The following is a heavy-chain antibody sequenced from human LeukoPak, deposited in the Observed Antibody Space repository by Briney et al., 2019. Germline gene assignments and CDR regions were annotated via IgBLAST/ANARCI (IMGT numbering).Heavy chain of an antibody. CDR1: GGTFSSYT. Sequence: SVKVSCKASGGTFSSYTISWVRQAPGQGLEWMGRIIPILGIANSAQKFQARVTITADKSTSTAYMELSTLRSEDTAVYYCARTTTVTREYFQHWGQGTLVTVSS. CDR3: ARTTTVTREYFQH. J-gene: IGHJ1*01. V-gene: IGHV1-69*02. CDR2: IIPILGIA. D-gene: IGHD4-11*01.